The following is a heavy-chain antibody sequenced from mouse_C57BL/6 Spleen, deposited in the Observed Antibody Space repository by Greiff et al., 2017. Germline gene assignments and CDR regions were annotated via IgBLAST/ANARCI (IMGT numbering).Heavy chain of an antibody. V-gene: IGHV5-15*01. Sequence: EVQVVESGGGLVQPGGSLKLSCAASGFTFSDYGMAWVRQAPRKGPEWVAFISNLAYSIYYADTVTGRFTISRENAKNTLYLEMSSLRSEDTAMYYCARQGGLRRSYWYFDVWGTGTTVTVSS. D-gene: IGHD2-4*01. CDR3: ARQGGLRRSYWYFDV. CDR1: GFTFSDYG. J-gene: IGHJ1*03. CDR2: ISNLAYSI.